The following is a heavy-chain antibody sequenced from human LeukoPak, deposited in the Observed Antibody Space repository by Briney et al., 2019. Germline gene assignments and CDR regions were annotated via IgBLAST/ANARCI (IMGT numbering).Heavy chain of an antibody. Sequence: GGSLKLSCAASGFTFSSYTMNWVRQAPGMGLEWVSSISDSSYYIYYADSVRGRFTVSRDNAKNSLYLQMNGLRAEDTAVYYCARRKDVVVVPGTMGYYLDVWGKGTTVTVSS. J-gene: IGHJ6*03. CDR2: ISDSSYYI. V-gene: IGHV3-21*01. CDR3: ARRKDVVVVPGTMGYYLDV. CDR1: GFTFSSYT. D-gene: IGHD2-2*01.